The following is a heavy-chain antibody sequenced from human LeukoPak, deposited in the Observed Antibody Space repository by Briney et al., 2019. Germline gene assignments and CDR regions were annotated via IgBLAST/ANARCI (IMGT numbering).Heavy chain of an antibody. V-gene: IGHV3-49*03. J-gene: IGHJ4*02. CDR2: ISGGTT. Sequence: GGSLRLSCTASGFTFGDYLMSWFRQAPGKGLEWIGFISGGTTEYAASVKGRFSISRDDSTSIAYLQMNSLTTEDTAVYYCSRGSGWLSVYWGQGTLVTVSS. D-gene: IGHD6-19*01. CDR3: SRGSGWLSVY. CDR1: GFTFGDYL.